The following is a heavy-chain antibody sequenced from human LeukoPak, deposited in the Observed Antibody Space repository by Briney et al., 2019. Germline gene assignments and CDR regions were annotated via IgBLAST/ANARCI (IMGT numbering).Heavy chain of an antibody. CDR2: ISYDGSNK. J-gene: IGHJ4*02. Sequence: PGGSLRLSCAASGFTFSSYGMHWVRQAPGKGLEWVAVISYDGSNKYYADSVKGRFTISRDNSKNTLYLQMNSLRAEDTAVYYCAKVVGSGSGSYLDYWGQGTLVTVSS. CDR3: AKVVGSGSGSYLDY. V-gene: IGHV3-30*18. D-gene: IGHD3-10*01. CDR1: GFTFSSYG.